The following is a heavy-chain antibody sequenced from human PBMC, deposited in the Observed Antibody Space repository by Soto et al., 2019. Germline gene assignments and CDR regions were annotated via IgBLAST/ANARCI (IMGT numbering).Heavy chain of an antibody. CDR2: IIPILGIA. D-gene: IGHD2-15*01. Sequence: QVQLVQSGAEVKKPGSSVKVSCKASGGTFSSYTISWVRQAPGQGLEWMGRIIPILGIANYAQKFQGRVMITEDKSTSTAYMELSSMSSEDTAVYYCASRCSGGSCYNRRDPLYLDYWGQGTLFTVSS. CDR3: ASRCSGGSCYNRRDPLYLDY. J-gene: IGHJ4*02. CDR1: GGTFSSYT. V-gene: IGHV1-69*02.